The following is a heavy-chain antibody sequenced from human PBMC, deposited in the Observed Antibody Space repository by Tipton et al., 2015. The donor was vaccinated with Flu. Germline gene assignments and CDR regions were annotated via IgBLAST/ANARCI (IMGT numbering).Heavy chain of an antibody. V-gene: IGHV1-46*01. D-gene: IGHD1/OR15-1a*01. Sequence: QLVQSGAEVKKPVASVKVSCKASGYTFTSYNMHWVRQAHGQGLEWMGIIYPAGGGSSYAQKFQGRVIMTRDKSTGTVHMELSSLRSDDTAMYYCARDKGGGTYAFDVWGQGTMVTVSS. CDR3: ARDKGGGTYAFDV. J-gene: IGHJ3*01. CDR1: GYTFTSYN. CDR2: IYPAGGGS.